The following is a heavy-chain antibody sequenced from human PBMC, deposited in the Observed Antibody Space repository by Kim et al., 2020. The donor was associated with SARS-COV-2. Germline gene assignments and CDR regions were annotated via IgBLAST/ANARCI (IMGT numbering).Heavy chain of an antibody. J-gene: IGHJ4*02. D-gene: IGHD3-10*01. V-gene: IGHV3-74*01. Sequence: ADSVKGRFTNTRDNGKNTVYLQMDSLKVEDTAIYYCAGDRVAGSGSLDYWGQGTLVSVSS. CDR3: AGDRVAGSGSLDY.